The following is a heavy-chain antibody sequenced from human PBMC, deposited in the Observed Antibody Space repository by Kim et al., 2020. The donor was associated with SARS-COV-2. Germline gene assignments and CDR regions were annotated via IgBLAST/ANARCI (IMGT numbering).Heavy chain of an antibody. J-gene: IGHJ3*02. Sequence: GGSLRLSCAASGFTFSSYSMNWVRQAPGKGLEWVSSISSSSSYIYYADSVKGRFTISRDNAKNSLYLQMNSLRAEDTAVYYCARPISGGITMIVVPHDAFDIWGQGTMVTVSS. V-gene: IGHV3-21*01. D-gene: IGHD3-22*01. CDR2: ISSSSSYI. CDR1: GFTFSSYS. CDR3: ARPISGGITMIVVPHDAFDI.